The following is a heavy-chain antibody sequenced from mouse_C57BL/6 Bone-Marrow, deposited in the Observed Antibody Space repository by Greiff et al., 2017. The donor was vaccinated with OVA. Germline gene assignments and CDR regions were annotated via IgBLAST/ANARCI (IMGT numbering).Heavy chain of an antibody. V-gene: IGHV1-74*01. J-gene: IGHJ2*01. CDR1: GYTFTSYW. CDR2: IHPSDSDT. CDR3: AICSNYVLFDY. Sequence: QVQLQQPGAELVKPGASVKVSCKASGYTFTSYWMHWVKQRPGQGLEWMGRIHPSDSDTNYNQKFKGKATLTVDKSSSTAYMQLSSLTSEDSAVYYCAICSNYVLFDYWGQGTTLTVSS. D-gene: IGHD2-5*01.